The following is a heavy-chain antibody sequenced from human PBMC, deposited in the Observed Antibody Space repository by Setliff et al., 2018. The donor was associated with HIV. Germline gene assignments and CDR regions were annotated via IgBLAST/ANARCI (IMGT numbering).Heavy chain of an antibody. J-gene: IGHJ4*02. CDR1: GFTFSYHW. CDR3: ARGEWTYGVNDRFDQ. CDR2: IQQDGSEK. V-gene: IGHV3-7*01. Sequence: PGGSLRLSCAASGFTFSYHWMSWVRQSPGKGLEWVANIQQDGSEKYYVDSVKGRFTISRGNAKNSVFLQMSSLRAEDTAVYYCARGEWTYGVNDRFDQWGQGTLVTVSS. D-gene: IGHD3-9*01.